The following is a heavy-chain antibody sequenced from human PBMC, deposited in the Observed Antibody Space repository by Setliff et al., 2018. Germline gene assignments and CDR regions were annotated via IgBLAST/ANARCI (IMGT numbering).Heavy chain of an antibody. CDR1: GDSISSRRNY. J-gene: IGHJ6*03. D-gene: IGHD6-25*01. V-gene: IGHV4-61*09. CDR2: IYTSWST. Sequence: SETLSLTCTVSGDSISSRRNYWGWIRQPAGKGLEWIGQIYTSWSTNYNPSLKSRATISLDTSTNQFSLSLSSVTAADTAVYYCARMSGLQYMDVWGKGTTVTVSS. CDR3: ARMSGLQYMDV.